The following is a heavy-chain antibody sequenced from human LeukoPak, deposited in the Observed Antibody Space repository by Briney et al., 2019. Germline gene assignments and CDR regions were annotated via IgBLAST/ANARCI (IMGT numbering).Heavy chain of an antibody. D-gene: IGHD5-12*01. J-gene: IGHJ5*02. CDR3: ARTGGWDVNWFDP. V-gene: IGHV1-69*05. CDR2: IIPIFGTA. Sequence: GSSVKVSCKASGGTFSIYAISWVRQAPGQGLEWMGRIIPIFGTANYAQKFQGRVTITTDESTSTAYMVLSSLRSEDTAVYYCARTGGWDVNWFDPWGQGTLVTVSS. CDR1: GGTFSIYA.